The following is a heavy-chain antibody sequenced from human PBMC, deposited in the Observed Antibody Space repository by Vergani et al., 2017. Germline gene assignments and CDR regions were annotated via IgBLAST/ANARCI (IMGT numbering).Heavy chain of an antibody. D-gene: IGHD3-22*01. J-gene: IGHJ4*02. Sequence: EVQLLESGGGLVQPGGSLRLSCAASGFTFSSYAMSWVRQAPGKGLEWVSAISGSGGSTYYADSVKGRFTISRDNSKNTLYLQMNSLRAEDTAVYYCAKDDDYYDSSGYCAFDYWGQGTLVTVSS. CDR2: ISGSGGST. CDR3: AKDDDYYDSSGYCAFDY. V-gene: IGHV3-23*01. CDR1: GFTFSSYA.